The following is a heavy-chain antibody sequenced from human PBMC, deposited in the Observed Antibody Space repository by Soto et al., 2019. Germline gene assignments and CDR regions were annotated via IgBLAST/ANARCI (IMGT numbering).Heavy chain of an antibody. V-gene: IGHV4-4*07. D-gene: IGHD3-16*02. J-gene: IGHJ5*02. CDR2: IYTTGST. CDR3: ARGLRDDHRWGTYRDDWFDP. Sequence: QVQLQESGPGLVKPSETLSLICTVSGGSITSHYWSWIRQHAGKGLEWIGRIYTTGSTNYNPSLKGRFTMSLDTSKNQFSLRLISVTASDTAVYYWARGLRDDHRWGTYRDDWFDPRGQGILVSVS. CDR1: GGSITSHY.